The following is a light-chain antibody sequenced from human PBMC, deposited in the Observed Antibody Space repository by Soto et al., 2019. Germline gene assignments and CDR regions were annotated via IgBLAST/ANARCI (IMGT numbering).Light chain of an antibody. CDR1: SSNIGAGYD. CDR3: QSYDSSLRGV. V-gene: IGLV1-40*01. Sequence: QSVLTQPPSVSGAPGQRVTISCTGSSSNIGAGYDVHWYQQLPGTAHKLLIYGNSNRPSGVTDRFSGSKSGTSASLAITGLQAEDEADYYCQSYDSSLRGVFGTGTKVTVL. CDR2: GNS. J-gene: IGLJ1*01.